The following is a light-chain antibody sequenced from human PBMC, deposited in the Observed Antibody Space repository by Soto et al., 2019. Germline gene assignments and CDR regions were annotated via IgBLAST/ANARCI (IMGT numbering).Light chain of an antibody. CDR1: QDIENY. CDR2: GAT. CDR3: QNCKSAVFT. V-gene: IGKV1-27*01. Sequence: DIQMTQSPSSLSASVGDSVTITCRASQDIENYLAWYQQRPGKVPKLLIYGATTLQPGVPSRFSGSGSGTDFTLTITSLQPEDVATYYCQNCKSAVFTFGPGTKVDTK. J-gene: IGKJ3*01.